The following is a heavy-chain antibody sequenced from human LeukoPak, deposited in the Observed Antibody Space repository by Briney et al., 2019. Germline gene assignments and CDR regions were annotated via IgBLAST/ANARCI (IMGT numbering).Heavy chain of an antibody. V-gene: IGHV3-74*01. CDR3: ARASYYYDSSGYS. CDR1: GFTFSSYW. CDR2: INSDGSST. D-gene: IGHD3-22*01. Sequence: GGSLRLSCAASGFTFSSYWMHWVRQAPGKGLVWVPRINSDGSSTSYADSVKGRFTISRDNAKNTLYLQMNSLRAEDTAVYYCARASYYYDSSGYSWGQGTLVTVSS. J-gene: IGHJ5*02.